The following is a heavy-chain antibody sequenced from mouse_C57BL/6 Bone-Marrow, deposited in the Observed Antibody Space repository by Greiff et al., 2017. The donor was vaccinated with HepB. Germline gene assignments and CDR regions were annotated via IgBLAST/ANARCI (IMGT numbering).Heavy chain of an antibody. V-gene: IGHV1-81*01. Sequence: VKLVESGAELARPGASVKLSCKASGYTFTSYGISWVKQRTGQGLEWIGEIYPRSGNTYYNEKFKGKATLTADKSSSTAYMELRSLTSEDSAVYFCARWIYYYGSSYGGAMDYWGQGTSVTVSS. CDR1: GYTFTSYG. D-gene: IGHD1-1*01. CDR2: IYPRSGNT. CDR3: ARWIYYYGSSYGGAMDY. J-gene: IGHJ4*01.